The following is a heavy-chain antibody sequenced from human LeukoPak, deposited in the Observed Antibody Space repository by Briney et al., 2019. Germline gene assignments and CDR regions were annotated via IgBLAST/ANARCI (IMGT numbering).Heavy chain of an antibody. CDR1: GGSFSGYY. Sequence: PSETLSLTCAVYGGSFSGYYWSWIRQPPGKGLEWIGEINHSGSTNHNPSLKSRVTISVDTSKNQFSLKLSSVTAADTAVYYCARGPVVPAALYYYYGMDVWGQGTTVTVSS. D-gene: IGHD2-2*01. CDR3: ARGPVVPAALYYYYGMDV. CDR2: INHSGST. J-gene: IGHJ6*02. V-gene: IGHV4-34*01.